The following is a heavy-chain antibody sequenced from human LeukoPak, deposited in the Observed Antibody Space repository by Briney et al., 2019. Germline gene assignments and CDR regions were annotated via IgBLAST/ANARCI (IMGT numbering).Heavy chain of an antibody. D-gene: IGHD1-26*01. J-gene: IGHJ4*02. CDR3: ARDYRSQGSYLLFDY. Sequence: GGSLRLSCAASGFTFSSYWMSWVRQAPGKGLEWVANIKQDGSEKYYVDSVKGRFTISRDNAKNSLYLQMNSLRAEDTAVYYCARDYRSQGSYLLFDYWGQGTLVTVSS. V-gene: IGHV3-7*01. CDR1: GFTFSSYW. CDR2: IKQDGSEK.